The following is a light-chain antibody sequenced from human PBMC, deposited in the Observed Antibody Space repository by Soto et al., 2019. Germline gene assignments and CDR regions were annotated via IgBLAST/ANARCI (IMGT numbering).Light chain of an antibody. CDR1: QSLVQSDGIAY. V-gene: IGKV2-30*02. Sequence: DVELNQTPLSLPLPTGQPASISRRSSQSLVQSDGIAYFRWFQKRPGRSKRRLIYKVSNRDSGVPARCGGSGAGNDFALKSSRVEAEDVGVYYCMQGTHWPITFGQGTGLEIK. CDR2: KVS. CDR3: MQGTHWPIT. J-gene: IGKJ5*01.